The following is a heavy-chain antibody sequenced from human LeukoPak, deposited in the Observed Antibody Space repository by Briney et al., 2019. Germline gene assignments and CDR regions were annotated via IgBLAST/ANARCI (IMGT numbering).Heavy chain of an antibody. V-gene: IGHV3-23*01. CDR2: ISGSGGST. CDR1: GFTFSSYA. D-gene: IGHD3-16*01. Sequence: GGSLRLSCAASGFTFSSYAMSWVRQAPGKGLEWVSAISGSGGSTYYADSVKGRFTISRDNSKYTLYLQMNSLRAEGTAVYYCAKDLGGEFDYWGQGTLVTVSS. J-gene: IGHJ4*02. CDR3: AKDLGGEFDY.